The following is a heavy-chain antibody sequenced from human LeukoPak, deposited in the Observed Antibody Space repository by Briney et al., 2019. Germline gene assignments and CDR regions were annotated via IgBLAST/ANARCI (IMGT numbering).Heavy chain of an antibody. CDR2: INWNGGST. CDR1: GIIMTKYW. CDR3: ARASGYDSSGYEGY. Sequence: GGSLRLSCAASGIIMTKYWMTWVRQVPGKGLEWVSGINWNGGSTGYADSVKGRFTISRDNAKNSLYLQMNSLRAEDTALYYCARASGYDSSGYEGYWGQGTLVTVSS. J-gene: IGHJ4*02. D-gene: IGHD3-22*01. V-gene: IGHV3-20*04.